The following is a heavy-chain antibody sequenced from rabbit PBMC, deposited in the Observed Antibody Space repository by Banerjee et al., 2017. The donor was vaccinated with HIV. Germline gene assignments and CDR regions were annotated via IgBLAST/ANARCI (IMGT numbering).Heavy chain of an antibody. CDR3: ASDIYGHGGFSL. CDR2: IDPLFGST. J-gene: IGHJ3*01. D-gene: IGHD6-1*01. Sequence: QEQLMESGGGLVQPGGSLKLSCKASGFDFSAYGVSWVRQASGKGLEWIGYIDPLFGSTYYASWVNGRFTISRDTNENTVSLKMTSLTAADTATYFCASDIYGHGGFSLWGQGTLVTVS. V-gene: IGHV1S47*01. CDR1: GFDFSAYG.